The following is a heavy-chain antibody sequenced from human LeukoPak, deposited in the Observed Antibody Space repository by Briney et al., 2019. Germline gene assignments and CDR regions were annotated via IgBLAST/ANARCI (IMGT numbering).Heavy chain of an antibody. CDR1: GFTLSSYA. Sequence: GGSLRLSCAASGFTLSSYAMSWVRQAPGKGLEWVSGISGSDGSTNYADSVKGRFTISRDKSKNTLYLQMNSLRAEDTAVYYCAKGDTTWELPHDYWGQGTLVTVSS. CDR2: ISGSDGST. V-gene: IGHV3-23*01. J-gene: IGHJ4*02. CDR3: AKGDTTWELPHDY. D-gene: IGHD1-26*01.